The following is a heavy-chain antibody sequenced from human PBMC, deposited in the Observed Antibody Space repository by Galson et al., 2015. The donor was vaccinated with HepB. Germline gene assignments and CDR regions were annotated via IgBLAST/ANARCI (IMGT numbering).Heavy chain of an antibody. J-gene: IGHJ6*02. CDR1: GFTFSSYA. D-gene: IGHD3-9*01. V-gene: IGHV3-23*01. CDR3: AKGTYYDILTGYPPYYYGMDV. CDR2: ISGSGGST. Sequence: SLRLSCAASGFTFSSYAMSWVRQAPGKGLEWVSAISGSGGSTYYADSVKGRFTISRDNSKNTLYLQMNSLRAEDTAVYYCAKGTYYDILTGYPPYYYGMDVWGQGTTVTVSS.